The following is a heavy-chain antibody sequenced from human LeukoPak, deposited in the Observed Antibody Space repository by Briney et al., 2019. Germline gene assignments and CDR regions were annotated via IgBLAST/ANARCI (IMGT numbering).Heavy chain of an antibody. D-gene: IGHD2-15*01. V-gene: IGHV4-59*08. J-gene: IGHJ4*02. CDR3: ARYYCSGGSCYHPGFDY. CDR2: IYYTGST. CDR1: GGSISSYY. Sequence: SETLSLTCIVSGGSISSYYWSWIRQPPGKGLEWIGYIYYTGSTNYNPSLKSRVTISVDTSKNQFSLKLTSVTAADTAVYYCARYYCSGGSCYHPGFDYWGQGTLVTVSS.